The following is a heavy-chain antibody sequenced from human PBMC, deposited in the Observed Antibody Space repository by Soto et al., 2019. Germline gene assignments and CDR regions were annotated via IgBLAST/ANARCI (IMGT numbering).Heavy chain of an antibody. CDR3: ARSWRPYCGGDCRYFDY. CDR1: GGSISSGGYY. Sequence: PSETLSLTCTVSGGSISSGGYYWSWIRQHPGKGLEWIGYIYYSGSTYYNPSLKSRVTISVDTSKNQFSLKLSSVTAADTAFYYCARSWRPYCGGDCRYFDYWGQGTLVTVSS. J-gene: IGHJ4*02. V-gene: IGHV4-31*03. D-gene: IGHD2-21*02. CDR2: IYYSGST.